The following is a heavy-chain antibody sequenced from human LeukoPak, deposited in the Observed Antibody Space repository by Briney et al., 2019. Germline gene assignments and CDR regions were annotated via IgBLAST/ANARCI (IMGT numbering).Heavy chain of an antibody. CDR2: IKQDGSEK. CDR3: AREPSGSLDY. J-gene: IGHJ4*02. D-gene: IGHD1-26*01. Sequence: VGSLRLCCAASGLSFNYDWMIWVRRAPVMVLEWVANIKQDGSEKYYVDSVKGRFTISRDNAKNSLYLQMNSLRAEDTAVYYCAREPSGSLDYWGQGTLVTVSS. CDR1: GLSFNYDW. V-gene: IGHV3-7*01.